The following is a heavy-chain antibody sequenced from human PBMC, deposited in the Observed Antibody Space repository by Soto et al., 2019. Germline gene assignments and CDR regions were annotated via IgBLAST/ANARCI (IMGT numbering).Heavy chain of an antibody. D-gene: IGHD1-26*01. CDR2: ISAYDNNT. Sequence: ALVKVSCTASGYTFTSYYMHWVRQAPGQGLEWMGLISAYDNNTKYAKKFQGRVTMTTDTSTSTAYMELRSLRSEDTAVYYCGRGYLGDFDYWGQGTLVTVSS. V-gene: IGHV1-18*04. CDR3: GRGYLGDFDY. CDR1: GYTFTSYY. J-gene: IGHJ4*02.